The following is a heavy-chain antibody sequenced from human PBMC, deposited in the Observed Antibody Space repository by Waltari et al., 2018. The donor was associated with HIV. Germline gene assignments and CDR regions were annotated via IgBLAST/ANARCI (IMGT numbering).Heavy chain of an antibody. CDR1: GGPISSRSYF. CDR3: ARERVTTFGVVIVYEGFDI. J-gene: IGHJ3*02. D-gene: IGHD3-3*01. CDR2: MYTSGST. Sequence: QVQLQESGPGLVKPSQTLSLPCSVSGGPISSRSYFWSWIRQPAGKGLEWIGRMYTSGSTNYNPSLKSRVTISGDTSKNQLSLKLRSVTAADTAVYYCARERVTTFGVVIVYEGFDIWGQGTKVIVSS. V-gene: IGHV4-61*02.